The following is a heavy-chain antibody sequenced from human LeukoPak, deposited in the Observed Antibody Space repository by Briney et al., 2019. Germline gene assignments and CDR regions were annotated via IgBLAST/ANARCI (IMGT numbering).Heavy chain of an antibody. D-gene: IGHD3-22*01. CDR2: IYHSGST. J-gene: IGHJ6*02. Sequence: SETLSLTCVVSGGSISSGGYSWSWIRQPPGKGLEWIGYIYHSGSTYYNPSLKSRVTISVDRSKNQFSLKLSSVTAADTAVYYCARIPSSGYPSPNYYYYGMDVWGQGTTVTVSS. CDR1: GGSISSGGYS. V-gene: IGHV4-30-2*01. CDR3: ARIPSSGYPSPNYYYYGMDV.